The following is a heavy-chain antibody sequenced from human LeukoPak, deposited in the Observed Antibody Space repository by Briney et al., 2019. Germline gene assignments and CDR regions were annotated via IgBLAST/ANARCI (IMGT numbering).Heavy chain of an antibody. Sequence: PSETLSLTCAVYGGSFSGYYWSWIRQPPGKGLEWIGEINHSGSTNYNPSLKSRVTISVDTSKNQFSLKLSSVTAADTAVYYCARIRAINYYYYYYMDVWGKGTTVTVSS. CDR1: GGSFSGYY. D-gene: IGHD2-21*01. V-gene: IGHV4-34*01. CDR3: ARIRAINYYYYYYMDV. CDR2: INHSGST. J-gene: IGHJ6*03.